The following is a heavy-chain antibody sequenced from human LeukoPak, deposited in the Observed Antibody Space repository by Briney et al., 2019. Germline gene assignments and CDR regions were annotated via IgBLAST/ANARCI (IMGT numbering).Heavy chain of an antibody. J-gene: IGHJ3*02. V-gene: IGHV4-59*01. CDR1: GGSISSYY. Sequence: TSETLSLTCTVSGGSISSYYWSWIRQPPGKGLEWIGYIYYSGSTNYNPSLKSRVTTSVDTSKNHFSLKLSSVTAADTAVYYCASGGYCSSTSCYDPDAFDIWGQGTMVTVSS. D-gene: IGHD2-2*01. CDR3: ASGGYCSSTSCYDPDAFDI. CDR2: IYYSGST.